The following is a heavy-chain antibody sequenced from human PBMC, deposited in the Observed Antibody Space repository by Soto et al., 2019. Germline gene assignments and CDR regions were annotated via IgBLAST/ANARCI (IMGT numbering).Heavy chain of an antibody. CDR3: ARSQYCSSASCFAFDY. V-gene: IGHV3-33*01. Sequence: QVQLVESGGRAVHPGRSLRLACATSGFTFRNFGMQWVRQAPGKGLEWVAVIWSDGNKTFYRNSVKGRFTISRDNAENTLFLQMNSLRVEDTAFYYCARSQYCSSASCFAFDYWGRGTLVTVSS. CDR2: IWSDGNKT. D-gene: IGHD2-2*01. J-gene: IGHJ4*02. CDR1: GFTFRNFG.